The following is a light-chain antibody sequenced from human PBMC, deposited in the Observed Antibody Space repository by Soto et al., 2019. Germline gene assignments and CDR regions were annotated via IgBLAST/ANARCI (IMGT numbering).Light chain of an antibody. J-gene: IGLJ2*01. CDR3: AAWDDSLKGVV. Sequence: QSVLTQPPSVSEAPRQRVTISCSGSSSNIGNNAVNWYQQLPGKAPKLLIYYDDLLPSGVSDRFSGSKSGTSASLAISGLQSEDEADHYCAAWDDSLKGVVFGGGTKLTVL. V-gene: IGLV1-36*01. CDR2: YDD. CDR1: SSNIGNNA.